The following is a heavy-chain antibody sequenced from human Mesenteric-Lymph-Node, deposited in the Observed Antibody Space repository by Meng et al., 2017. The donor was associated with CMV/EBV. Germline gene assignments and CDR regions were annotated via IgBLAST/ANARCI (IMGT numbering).Heavy chain of an antibody. CDR2: IYAYNGNT. J-gene: IGHJ6*02. Sequence: ASVKVSCKASGYTFTSYGISWVRQAPGQGLKWMGWIYAYNGNTNYAQKLQGRVTMTTDTSTNTAYMELGSLRSDDTAVYYCARDRVGRGAANAYLYGMDVWGQGTTVTVSS. CDR3: ARDRVGRGAANAYLYGMDV. V-gene: IGHV1-18*01. D-gene: IGHD1-26*01. CDR1: GYTFTSYG.